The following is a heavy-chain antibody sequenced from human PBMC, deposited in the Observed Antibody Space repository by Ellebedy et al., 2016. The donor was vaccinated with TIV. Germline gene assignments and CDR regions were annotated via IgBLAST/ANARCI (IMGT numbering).Heavy chain of an antibody. CDR1: GFPFSTYV. Sequence: GGSLRLSCAASGFPFSTYVMHWVRQAPGKGLEWAAVIWSDGSSKYYADSVKGRFTISGDSSKNTVYLQMTSLRADDTAVYYCARGGYCSSPSCAPADAFDVWGPGTEVTISS. V-gene: IGHV3-33*01. CDR3: ARGGYCSSPSCAPADAFDV. D-gene: IGHD2-2*01. J-gene: IGHJ3*01. CDR2: IWSDGSSK.